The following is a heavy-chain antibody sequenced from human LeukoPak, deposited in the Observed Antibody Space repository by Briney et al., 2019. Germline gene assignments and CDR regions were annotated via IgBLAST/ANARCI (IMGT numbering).Heavy chain of an antibody. D-gene: IGHD2-8*01. CDR3: VKSDGFDY. V-gene: IGHV3-43*02. CDR2: INGDGGNR. J-gene: IGHJ4*02. CDR1: GSTFDDYA. Sequence: QPGGSLRLSCAASGSTFDDYAMHWVRQASGKGLEWVSLINGDGGNRYYADSVKGRFTISRDNSKNSLYLQMNSLRTEDTALYYCVKSDGFDYWGQGTLVTVSS.